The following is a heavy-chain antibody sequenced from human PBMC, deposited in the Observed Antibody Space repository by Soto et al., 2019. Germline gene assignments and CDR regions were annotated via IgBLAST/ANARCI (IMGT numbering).Heavy chain of an antibody. CDR3: TTDGSYAQYV. V-gene: IGHV3-74*01. CDR2: INSDGTTT. CDR1: GITFSNTW. J-gene: IGHJ6*02. Sequence: RRLSCAASGITFSNTWMHWVRQVPGKGLVWVAYINSDGTTTTYADSVRGRFTISRDNAKNTVYLQMNSLRAEDTALYYCTTDGSYAQYVWGQGTAVTVSS. D-gene: IGHD2-2*01.